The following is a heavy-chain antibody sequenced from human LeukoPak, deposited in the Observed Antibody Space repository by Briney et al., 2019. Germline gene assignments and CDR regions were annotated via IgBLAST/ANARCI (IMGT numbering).Heavy chain of an antibody. V-gene: IGHV1-18*01. CDR3: ARMYSSGWYLDY. CDR2: ISAYNGNT. CDR1: GFAFSSNG. Sequence: GASVKVSCKASGFAFSSNGFNWVRQAPGQGLEWMGWISAYNGNTNYAQKLQGRVTMTTDTSTSTAYMELRSLRSDDTAVYYCARMYSSGWYLDYWGQGTLVTVSS. J-gene: IGHJ4*02. D-gene: IGHD6-19*01.